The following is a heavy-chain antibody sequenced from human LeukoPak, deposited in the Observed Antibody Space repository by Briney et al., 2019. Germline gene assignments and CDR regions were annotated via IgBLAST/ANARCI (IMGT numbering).Heavy chain of an antibody. CDR2: IYTSGST. V-gene: IGHV4-4*07. CDR3: ARASRLGELSLGY. D-gene: IGHD3-16*02. Sequence: SETLSLTCTVSGGSINNYYWTWIRQPAGKGLEWIGRIYTSGSTNYNPSVKSRVTMSVDTSKNQFSLRLSSVTAAETAVYYCARASRLGELSLGYWGQGTLVTVSS. CDR1: GGSINNYY. J-gene: IGHJ4*02.